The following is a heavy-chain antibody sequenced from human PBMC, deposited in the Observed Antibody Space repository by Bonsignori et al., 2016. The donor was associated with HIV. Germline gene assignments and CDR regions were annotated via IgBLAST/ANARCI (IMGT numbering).Heavy chain of an antibody. Sequence: WVRQAPGQGLEWMGWISGYNRKTMYAQKFQGRVTMTTDTSTSTAYMELRSLRSDDTALYYCARVPDYYGSGSSRNLDYWGQGTQVTVSS. CDR2: ISGYNRKT. D-gene: IGHD3-10*01. J-gene: IGHJ4*02. CDR3: ARVPDYYGSGSSRNLDY. V-gene: IGHV1-18*01.